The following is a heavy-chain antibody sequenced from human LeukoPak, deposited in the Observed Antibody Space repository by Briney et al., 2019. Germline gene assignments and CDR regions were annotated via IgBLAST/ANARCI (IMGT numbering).Heavy chain of an antibody. CDR2: IIPIFGTA. J-gene: IGHJ5*02. CDR1: GGTFSSYA. Sequence: SVKVSCKASGGTFSSYAISWVRQAPGQGLEWMGGIIPIFGTANYAQKFQGRVTITADESTSTAYMELSSLRSEDTAVYYCARGCPATNIAARGGWWFDPWGQGTLVTVSS. D-gene: IGHD6-6*01. CDR3: ARGCPATNIAARGGWWFDP. V-gene: IGHV1-69*13.